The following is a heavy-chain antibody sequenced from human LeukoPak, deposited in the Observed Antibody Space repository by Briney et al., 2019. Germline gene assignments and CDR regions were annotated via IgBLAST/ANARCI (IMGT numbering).Heavy chain of an antibody. CDR3: ARLSSSWSNWFDP. D-gene: IGHD6-13*01. CDR2: IYYSGST. CDR1: GGSISSSSYY. J-gene: IGHJ5*02. V-gene: IGHV4-39*01. Sequence: SETLSLTCTVSGGSISSSSYYWGWIRQPPGKGLEWIGSIYYSGSTYYNPSPKSRVTISVDTSKNQFSLKLSSVTAADTAVYYCARLSSSWSNWFDPWGLGTLVTLSS.